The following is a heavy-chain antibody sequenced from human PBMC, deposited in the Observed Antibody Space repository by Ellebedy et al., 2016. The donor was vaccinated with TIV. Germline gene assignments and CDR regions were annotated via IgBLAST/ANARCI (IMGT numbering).Heavy chain of an antibody. V-gene: IGHV4-31*03. D-gene: IGHD5-24*01. Sequence: SETLSLXCTVSGGSISSGGYYWSWIRQHPGKGLEWIGYIYYSGSTYYNPSLKSRVTISVDTSKNQFSLKLSSVTAADTAVYYCARVSDRGDGYNPGTFDYWGQGTLVTVSS. J-gene: IGHJ4*02. CDR2: IYYSGST. CDR3: ARVSDRGDGYNPGTFDY. CDR1: GGSISSGGYY.